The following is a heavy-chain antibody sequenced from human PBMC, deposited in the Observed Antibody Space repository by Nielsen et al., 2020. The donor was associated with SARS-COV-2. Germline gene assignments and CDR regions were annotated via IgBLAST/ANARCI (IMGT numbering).Heavy chain of an antibody. CDR1: GFTFSSYW. D-gene: IGHD2-2*01. V-gene: IGHV3-74*01. Sequence: GGSLRLSCAASGFTFSSYWMHWVRQAPGKGLVWVSRINSDGSSTSYADSVKGRFTISRDNAKNTLYLQMNSLRAEDTAVYYCARLGYCSSTSCYGNWFDPWGQGTLVTVSS. J-gene: IGHJ5*02. CDR3: ARLGYCSSTSCYGNWFDP. CDR2: INSDGSST.